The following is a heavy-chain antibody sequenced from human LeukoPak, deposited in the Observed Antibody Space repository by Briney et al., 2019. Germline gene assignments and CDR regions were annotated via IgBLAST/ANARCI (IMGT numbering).Heavy chain of an antibody. CDR3: ARDNGDYALDY. D-gene: IGHD4-17*01. V-gene: IGHV4-39*02. CDR1: GGSISSSSYY. J-gene: IGHJ4*02. CDR2: IYYRGST. Sequence: PSETLSLTCFVSGGSISSSSYYWGWIRQPPGQGLEWIGNIYYRGSTYYNPSLKSRVTISVDTSRNQFSLRLSSVTAADTAVYYCARDNGDYALDYWGQGTLVTASS.